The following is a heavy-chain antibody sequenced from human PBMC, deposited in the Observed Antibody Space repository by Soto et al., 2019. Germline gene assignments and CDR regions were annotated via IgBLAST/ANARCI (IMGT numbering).Heavy chain of an antibody. D-gene: IGHD2-8*01. CDR2: INDGSRT. CDR1: GFAFSRSW. CDR3: TTVSDN. V-gene: IGHV3-74*01. J-gene: IGHJ4*02. Sequence: EVQLVESGGGLVQPGGSLRLSCAASGFAFSRSWMHWVRQAPGKGLVWVSRINDGSRTSYADSVKGRFTISRDNAKNTLYLQMNSLRAEDTAVYYCTTVSDNWGQGTLVTVSS.